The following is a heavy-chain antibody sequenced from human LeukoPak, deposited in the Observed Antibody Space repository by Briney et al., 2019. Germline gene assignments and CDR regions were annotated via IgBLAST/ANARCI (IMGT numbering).Heavy chain of an antibody. CDR2: ISYDGTSK. V-gene: IGHV3-30-3*01. CDR1: GFTFSSYA. Sequence: GGSLRLSCAATGFTFSSYALHWVRQAPGKGLEWVAVISYDGTSKYYADSVKGRFTISRDNSKNTLYLQMNSLRPEDTAVYYCASLAGSSGWFLAPNDYWGQGTLATVSS. CDR3: ASLAGSSGWFLAPNDY. D-gene: IGHD6-19*01. J-gene: IGHJ4*02.